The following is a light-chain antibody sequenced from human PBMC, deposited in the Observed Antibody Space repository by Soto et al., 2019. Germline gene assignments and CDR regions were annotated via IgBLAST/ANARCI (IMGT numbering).Light chain of an antibody. CDR2: DAS. CDR3: QQYNSYWT. V-gene: IGKV1-5*01. Sequence: DIQMTQSPSTLSASVGDRVTITCRASQSISNWLAWYQQRPGKAPKLLIYDASSLQGGVPPRFSGSGSGTEFTLTISSLQPDDFATYYCQQYNSYWTFGQGTKVEIK. CDR1: QSISNW. J-gene: IGKJ1*01.